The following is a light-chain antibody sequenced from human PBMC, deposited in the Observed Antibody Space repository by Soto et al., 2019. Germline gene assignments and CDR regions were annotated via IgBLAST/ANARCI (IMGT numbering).Light chain of an antibody. CDR2: GAS. Sequence: EIVLTQSPSTLSLSPGERATLSCRASQSVSSNYLAWYQQKPGQPPRLLIYGASSRATGIPDRFSGSGSGTDFTLTISRLEPEDFAVFYCQQYGSSPTTFGQGTKVDIK. V-gene: IGKV3-20*01. J-gene: IGKJ1*01. CDR3: QQYGSSPTT. CDR1: QSVSSNY.